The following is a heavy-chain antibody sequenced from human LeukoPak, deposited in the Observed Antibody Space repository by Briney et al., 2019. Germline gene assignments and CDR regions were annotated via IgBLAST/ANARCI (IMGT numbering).Heavy chain of an antibody. Sequence: SETLSLTCTVSGGSISSGDYYWSWIRQPPGKGLEWIGYLYYSGSTYYNPSLKSRVTISVDTSKNQFSLKLSSVTAADTAVYYCASRYSSGRLTFNIWGQGTMVTVSS. D-gene: IGHD6-19*01. CDR1: GGSISSGDYY. CDR2: LYYSGST. V-gene: IGHV4-30-4*01. J-gene: IGHJ3*02. CDR3: ASRYSSGRLTFNI.